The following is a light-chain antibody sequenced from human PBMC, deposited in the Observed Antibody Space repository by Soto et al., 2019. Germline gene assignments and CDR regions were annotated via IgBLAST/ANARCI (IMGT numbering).Light chain of an antibody. CDR1: SSDVGGYNY. J-gene: IGLJ2*01. CDR3: SSYAGTNSHVV. V-gene: IGLV2-8*01. Sequence: QSALTQPTSASGSPGQSVTISCTGTSSDVGGYNYVSWYQQHPGKAPKLLIYGVNNRPSGVPDRFSGSKSGNTASLTVSGLQAEDEADYYCSSYAGTNSHVVFGGGTKVTVL. CDR2: GVN.